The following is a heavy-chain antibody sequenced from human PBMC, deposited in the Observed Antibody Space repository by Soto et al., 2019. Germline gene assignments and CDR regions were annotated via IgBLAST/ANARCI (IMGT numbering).Heavy chain of an antibody. CDR3: ARGGDTILAPLT. CDR1: RFTYGNCA. J-gene: IGHJ4*02. CDR2: LTSELDRT. Sequence: PGVSLRVSCSVPRFTYGNCAMHWVRQAPGKGLAYVSGLTSELDRTWNALSVKDRITISRDNSRNTLLLQMNKLRSDDTAVYYCARGGDTILAPLTWGPGTLVTVSS. D-gene: IGHD3-10*01. V-gene: IGHV3-64*04.